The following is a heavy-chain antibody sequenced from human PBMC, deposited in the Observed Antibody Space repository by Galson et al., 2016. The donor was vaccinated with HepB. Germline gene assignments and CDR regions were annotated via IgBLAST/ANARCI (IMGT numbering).Heavy chain of an antibody. Sequence: SLRLSCAASGFTFSGSAVHWVRQASGKGLEWVGRIRSNANSYATAYAASVKGRFTISRDDSKNTAYLQMNSLKTEDTAVYYCTVAPTGYSSSWYGYNWFDPWGQGTLVTVSS. D-gene: IGHD6-13*01. CDR3: TVAPTGYSSSWYGYNWFDP. J-gene: IGHJ5*02. CDR2: IRSNANSYAT. V-gene: IGHV3-73*01. CDR1: GFTFSGSA.